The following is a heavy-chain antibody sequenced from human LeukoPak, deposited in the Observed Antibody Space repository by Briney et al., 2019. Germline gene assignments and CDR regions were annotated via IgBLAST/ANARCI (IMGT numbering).Heavy chain of an antibody. CDR1: GFTFDDYA. J-gene: IGHJ4*02. Sequence: GGLLRLSCAASGFTFDDYAMHWVRQAPGKGLEWVSLISGDGGSTYYADSVKGRFTISRDNSKNSLYLQMNSLRTEDTALYYCAKDKVTTLRRGFNYWGQGTLVTVSS. D-gene: IGHD4-17*01. V-gene: IGHV3-43*02. CDR3: AKDKVTTLRRGFNY. CDR2: ISGDGGST.